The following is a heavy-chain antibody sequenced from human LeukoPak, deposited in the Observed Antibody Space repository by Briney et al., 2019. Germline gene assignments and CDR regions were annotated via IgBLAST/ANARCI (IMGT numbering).Heavy chain of an antibody. CDR2: IIPIFGTA. J-gene: IGHJ5*02. D-gene: IGHD2-15*01. Sequence: ASVKVSCKASGGTVSSYAISWVRQAPGQGLEWMGGIIPIFGTANYAQKFQGRVTITTDESTSTAYMELSSLRSEDTAVYYCARVRVVAATTPSGWFDPWGQGTLVTVSS. CDR3: ARVRVVAATTPSGWFDP. V-gene: IGHV1-69*05. CDR1: GGTVSSYA.